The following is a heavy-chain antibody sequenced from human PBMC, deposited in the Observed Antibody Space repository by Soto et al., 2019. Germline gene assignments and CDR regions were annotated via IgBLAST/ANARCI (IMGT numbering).Heavy chain of an antibody. J-gene: IGHJ4*02. V-gene: IGHV3-7*01. CDR3: ARLRVPAVVAATPI. CDR2: IKQDGSEK. CDR1: GFTFSSYW. D-gene: IGHD2-15*01. Sequence: XXSLRLSCAASGFTFSSYWMSWVLQAPGKGLEWVANIKQDGSEKYYVDSVKGRFTISRDNAKNSLYLQMNSLRDEDTAVYYCARLRVPAVVAATPIWGQGTLVTVSS.